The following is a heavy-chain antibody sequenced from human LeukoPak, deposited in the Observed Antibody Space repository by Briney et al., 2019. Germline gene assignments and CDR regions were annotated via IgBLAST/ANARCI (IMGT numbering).Heavy chain of an antibody. V-gene: IGHV3-30*02. CDR1: GFTFSSYG. CDR2: IRYDGSNK. CDR3: AKDYGDHGWRVYYYYMDV. Sequence: GGSLRLSCAASGFTFSSYGMHWVRQAPGKGLEWVAFIRYDGSNKYYADSVKGRFTISRDNSKNTLYLQMNSLRAEDTAVYYCAKDYGDHGWRVYYYYMDVWGKGTTVTISS. D-gene: IGHD4-17*01. J-gene: IGHJ6*03.